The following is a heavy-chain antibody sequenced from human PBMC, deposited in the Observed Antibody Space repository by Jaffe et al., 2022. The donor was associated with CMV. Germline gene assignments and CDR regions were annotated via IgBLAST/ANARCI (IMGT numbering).Heavy chain of an antibody. Sequence: EVQLVESGGGLIQPGGSLRLSCAASGFTVSSNYMSWVRQAPGKGLEWVSVIYSGGSTYYADSVKGRFTISRDNSKNTLYLQMNSLRAEDTAVYYCARGAYSSSWYGWFDPWGQGTLVTVSS. J-gene: IGHJ5*02. V-gene: IGHV3-53*01. D-gene: IGHD6-13*01. CDR1: GFTVSSNY. CDR3: ARGAYSSSWYGWFDP. CDR2: IYSGGST.